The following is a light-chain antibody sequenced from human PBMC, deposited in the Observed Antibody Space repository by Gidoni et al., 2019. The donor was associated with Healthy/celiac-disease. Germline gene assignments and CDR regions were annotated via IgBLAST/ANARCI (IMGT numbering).Light chain of an antibody. CDR3: QQYAGT. V-gene: IGKV3-20*01. Sequence: DIVLTQSPGTLSLSPGERATLSCRASQSVSSSYLAWYQQKPGQAPRLLIYGASSRATGIPDRFSGSGSGTDFTLTISRLEPEDFAVYYCQQYAGTFGQGTKVEIK. CDR2: GAS. J-gene: IGKJ1*01. CDR1: QSVSSSY.